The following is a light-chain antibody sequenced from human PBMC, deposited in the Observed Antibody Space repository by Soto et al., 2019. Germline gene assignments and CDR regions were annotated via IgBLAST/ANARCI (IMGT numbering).Light chain of an antibody. CDR2: GAS. CDR3: QQSYSSPHT. CDR1: QSISSY. V-gene: IGKV1-39*01. Sequence: DIQMTQSPSSLSAFVGDRVTITCRASQSISSYLNWYHQKPGKAPNLLIYGASSLQSGVPSRFSGSGSGTDFTLTISSLQPEDFATYYCQQSYSSPHTFGQGTRLEIK. J-gene: IGKJ2*01.